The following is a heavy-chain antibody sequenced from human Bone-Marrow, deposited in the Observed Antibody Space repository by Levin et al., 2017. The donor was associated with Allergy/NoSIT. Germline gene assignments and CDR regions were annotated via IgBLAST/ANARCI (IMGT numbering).Heavy chain of an antibody. CDR2: INDNGAHT. V-gene: IGHV3-23*01. D-gene: IGHD3-10*01. J-gene: IGHJ3*01. Sequence: PGGSLRLSCVASGFTFRSYAMSWVRQAPGKGLEWVSAINDNGAHTYYADSVKGQFTISRDNSMNTLYAQMNGLRAEDTALYYCAKGGRYSAEALDFWGQGTVVTVSS. CDR3: AKGGRYSAEALDF. CDR1: GFTFRSYA.